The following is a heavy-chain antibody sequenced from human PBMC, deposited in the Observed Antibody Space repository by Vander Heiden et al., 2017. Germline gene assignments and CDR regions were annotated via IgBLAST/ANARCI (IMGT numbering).Heavy chain of an antibody. J-gene: IGHJ6*02. CDR2: ISGSGVST. D-gene: IGHD3-16*01. Sequence: WVSVISGSGVSTYYADSVKGRFTISSHNSKNTLHLQMNSLRAEDTASYYCAKGGGGPRSAMDVWGQGTTVTVSS. V-gene: IGHV3-23*01. CDR3: AKGGGGPRSAMDV.